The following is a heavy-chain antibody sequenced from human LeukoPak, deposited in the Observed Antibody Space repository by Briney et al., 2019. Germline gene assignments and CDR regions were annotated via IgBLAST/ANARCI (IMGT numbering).Heavy chain of an antibody. D-gene: IGHD2-2*01. CDR3: ARLLSGSTTWHIDY. Sequence: SETLSLTCTVSGGSFSTYYWSWIRQPPGKGLEWIGYIYHSGSTNYNPSLKSRVTISVDTSKNQFSLNLSSVTAADTAVYYCARLLSGSTTWHIDYWGQGTLVTVST. CDR1: GGSFSTYY. CDR2: IYHSGST. V-gene: IGHV4-59*08. J-gene: IGHJ4*02.